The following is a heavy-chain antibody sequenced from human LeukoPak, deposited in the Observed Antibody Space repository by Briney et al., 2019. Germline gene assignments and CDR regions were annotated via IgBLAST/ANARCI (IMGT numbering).Heavy chain of an antibody. CDR1: GFTFSSYE. J-gene: IGHJ5*02. CDR3: AKVRPFVDIVVVPAATDWFDP. Sequence: GSLRLSCAASGFTFSSYEMNWVRQAPGKGLEWVSYISSSGSTIYYADSVKGRFTISRDNSKNTLYLQMNSLRAEDTAVYYCAKVRPFVDIVVVPAATDWFDPWGQGTLVTVSS. D-gene: IGHD2-2*03. CDR2: ISSSGSTI. V-gene: IGHV3-48*03.